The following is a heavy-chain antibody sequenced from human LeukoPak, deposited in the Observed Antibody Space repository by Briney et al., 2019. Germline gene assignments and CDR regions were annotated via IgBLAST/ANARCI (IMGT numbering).Heavy chain of an antibody. D-gene: IGHD1-14*01. CDR1: GFTFSRYD. J-gene: IGHJ3*02. CDR2: LDTSGDT. V-gene: IGHV3-13*04. Sequence: GGSLRLSCAASGFTFSRYDMHWVRQVTGKGLEWVSSLDTSGDTYYPGSVKGRFTISRENAKSSFYLQMNSLRAGDTAVYYCTRGGSLAGYAFDIWGQGTVVTVSS. CDR3: TRGGSLAGYAFDI.